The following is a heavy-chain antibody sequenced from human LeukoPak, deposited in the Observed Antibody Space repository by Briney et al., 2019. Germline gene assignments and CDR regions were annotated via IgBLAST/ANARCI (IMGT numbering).Heavy chain of an antibody. CDR3: ARTQLNGSRAP. CDR1: GFTFSSYA. J-gene: IGHJ5*02. V-gene: IGHV3-23*01. Sequence: PGGSLRLSCAASGFTFSSYAMSWVRQAPGKGLEWVSAISGSGGSTYYADSVKGRFTISRDNSKNTLYLQMNGLRADDTAVYYCARTQLNGSRAPWGQGTLVTVSS. D-gene: IGHD3-10*01. CDR2: ISGSGGST.